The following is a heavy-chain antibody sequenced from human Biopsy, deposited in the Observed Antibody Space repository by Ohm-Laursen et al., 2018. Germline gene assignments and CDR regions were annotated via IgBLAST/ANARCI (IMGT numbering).Heavy chain of an antibody. CDR2: IFYDGSNT. CDR1: GFTFNNYG. Sequence: SLRLSCTASGFTFNNYGMQWVRQAPDKGLEWVAFIFYDGSNTYYADSMKGRFTISRDNSRDTLYLQMSSLRAEDTAVYYCAKDRYNYTPIGGFSMDVWGQGTTVTVSS. D-gene: IGHD5-18*01. CDR3: AKDRYNYTPIGGFSMDV. V-gene: IGHV3-30*02. J-gene: IGHJ6*02.